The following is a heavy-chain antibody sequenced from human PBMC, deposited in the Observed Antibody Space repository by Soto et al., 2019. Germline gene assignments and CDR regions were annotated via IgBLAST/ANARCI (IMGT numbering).Heavy chain of an antibody. J-gene: IGHJ6*02. V-gene: IGHV3-30*07. CDR1: GFTLSSYA. CDR2: ISYDGSNK. Sequence: HPGGSLRLSCAASGFTLSSYAMHWVRQAPGKGLEWVAVISYDGSNKYNADSVKGRFTISRDNSKNTLYLQMNGLRAEDTAVYYCAKNRGTIESYYPLAPDGMDVWGQGTTVTVSS. CDR3: AKNRGTIESYYPLAPDGMDV. D-gene: IGHD1-26*01.